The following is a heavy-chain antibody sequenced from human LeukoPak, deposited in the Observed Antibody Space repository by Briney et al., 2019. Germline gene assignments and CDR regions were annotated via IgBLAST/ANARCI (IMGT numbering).Heavy chain of an antibody. Sequence: SVKVSCKVSGGTFSSYAISWVRQAPGQGLEWMGGIIPIVGTANYAQKLQGRVTITAEESKSTAYMELSSLSSEDTAVYYCARGLRYCSSTSGYPDGYWGQGTLVTVSS. D-gene: IGHD2-2*01. CDR3: ARGLRYCSSTSGYPDGY. V-gene: IGHV1-69*01. J-gene: IGHJ4*02. CDR1: GGTFSSYA. CDR2: IIPIVGTA.